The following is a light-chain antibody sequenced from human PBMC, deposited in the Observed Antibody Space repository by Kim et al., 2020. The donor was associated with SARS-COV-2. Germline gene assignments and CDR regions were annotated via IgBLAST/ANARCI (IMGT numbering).Light chain of an antibody. J-gene: IGKJ1*01. CDR3: QQTYSTTWT. V-gene: IGKV1-39*01. Sequence: DIQMTQSPSSLSASVGDRVTITCRASQSISNYLNWYQQKPGKAPKLLIYAASSLQSGVPSRFSGSGSGTDFTLTISSLQPEDFATYYWQQTYSTTWTCGQGTKVDIK. CDR1: QSISNY. CDR2: AAS.